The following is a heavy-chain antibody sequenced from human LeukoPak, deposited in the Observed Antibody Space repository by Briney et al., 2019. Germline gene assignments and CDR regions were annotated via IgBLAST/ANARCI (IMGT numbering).Heavy chain of an antibody. CDR3: ARAPGYCSGGSCLRYYFDY. V-gene: IGHV1-18*01. CDR1: GYTFTSYG. Sequence: ASVKVSCEASGYTFTSYGISWVRQAPGQGLEWMGWISAYNGNTNYAQKLQGRVTMTTDTSTSTAYMELRSLRSDDTAVYYCARAPGYCSGGSCLRYYFDYWGQGTLVTVSS. CDR2: ISAYNGNT. J-gene: IGHJ4*02. D-gene: IGHD2-15*01.